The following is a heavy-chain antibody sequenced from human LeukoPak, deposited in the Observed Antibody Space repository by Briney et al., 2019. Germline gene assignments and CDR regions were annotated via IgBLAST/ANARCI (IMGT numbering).Heavy chain of an antibody. Sequence: GASVKVSCKASGYTFTGYYMHWVRQAPGQGLEWMGRINPNSGGTNYAQKFQGRVTMTRDTSISTVYMQLSRLRSDDTAVYYCARWEGIWFGDGTDYWGQGTLVTVSS. D-gene: IGHD3-10*01. V-gene: IGHV1-2*06. CDR1: GYTFTGYY. J-gene: IGHJ4*02. CDR3: ARWEGIWFGDGTDY. CDR2: INPNSGGT.